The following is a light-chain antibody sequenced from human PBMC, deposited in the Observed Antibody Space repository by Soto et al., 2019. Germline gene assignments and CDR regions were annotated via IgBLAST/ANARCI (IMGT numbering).Light chain of an antibody. Sequence: DIQMTQSPSSVSASVGESVTITCHASQRISAFLNWYHQKPGKAPKLLIYSASYLQSGVPSNFSGSGSGTDFTLSIVTLQPEDSGTYFCQQSYRLPLTFGGGTKVDIK. CDR3: QQSYRLPLT. V-gene: IGKV1-39*01. CDR1: QRISAF. CDR2: SAS. J-gene: IGKJ4*01.